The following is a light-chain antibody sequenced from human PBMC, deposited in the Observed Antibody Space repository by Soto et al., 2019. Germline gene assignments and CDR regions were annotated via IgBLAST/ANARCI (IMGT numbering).Light chain of an antibody. V-gene: IGKV3-11*01. Sequence: EVVLTQSPATLSLSPGERATLSCRASQRVRRFLAWYQQKLGQAPRLLIYDASKRTTGIPARFSGSGSGTDFTLTISSLEPEDFAVYYCQQRNNWYTFGQGTKLEIK. CDR2: DAS. J-gene: IGKJ2*01. CDR3: QQRNNWYT. CDR1: QRVRRF.